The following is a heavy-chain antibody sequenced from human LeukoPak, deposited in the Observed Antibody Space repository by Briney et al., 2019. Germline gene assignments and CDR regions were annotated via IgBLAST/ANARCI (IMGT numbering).Heavy chain of an antibody. D-gene: IGHD3-10*01. CDR3: ARSLSYGSGIDY. J-gene: IGHJ4*02. Sequence: GGSLRLSCAASGFTFSSYSMNWVRQAPGKGLEWVSSISSSSSYIYYADSVRGRFTISRDNAKNSLYLQMNSLRAEDTAVYYCARSLSYGSGIDYWGQGTLVTVSS. CDR1: GFTFSSYS. V-gene: IGHV3-21*01. CDR2: ISSSSSYI.